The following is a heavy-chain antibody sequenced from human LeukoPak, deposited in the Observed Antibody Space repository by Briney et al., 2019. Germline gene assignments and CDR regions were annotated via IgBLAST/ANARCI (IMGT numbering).Heavy chain of an antibody. CDR2: IYYSGST. Sequence: SETLSLTCTVSGGSISSYYWSWVRQPPGKGREWIGYIYYSGSTNYNPSLKSRVTISVDTSKNQFSLKLSSVTAADTAVYYCARVEPPGAFDIWGQGTMVTVSS. D-gene: IGHD1-14*01. J-gene: IGHJ3*02. CDR1: GGSISSYY. V-gene: IGHV4-59*01. CDR3: ARVEPPGAFDI.